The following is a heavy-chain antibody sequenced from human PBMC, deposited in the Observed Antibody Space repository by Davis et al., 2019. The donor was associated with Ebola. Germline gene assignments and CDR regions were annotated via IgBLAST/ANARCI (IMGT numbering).Heavy chain of an antibody. Sequence: GESLKISCAASGFTFSNYWMHWVRQAPGKGLVWVSRINSDGSSTNYADSVKGRFTISRDNAKNTLYLQMNSLRAEDTAVYYYARGYNWFDPWGQGTLVTVSS. CDR2: INSDGSST. CDR3: ARGYNWFDP. CDR1: GFTFSNYW. J-gene: IGHJ5*02. V-gene: IGHV3-74*01.